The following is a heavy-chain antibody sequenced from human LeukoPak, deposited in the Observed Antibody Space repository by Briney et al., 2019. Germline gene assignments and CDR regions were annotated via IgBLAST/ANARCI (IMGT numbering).Heavy chain of an antibody. D-gene: IGHD2-2*01. V-gene: IGHV4-38-2*02. CDR3: ARVYCSSTSCYPFDY. Sequence: SETLSLTCTVSGYSISSGYYWGWIRQPPGKGLEWIGSIYHSGSTYYDPSLKSRVTISVDTSKNQFSLKLSSVTAADTAVYYCARVYCSSTSCYPFDYWGQGTLVTASS. CDR2: IYHSGST. CDR1: GYSISSGYY. J-gene: IGHJ4*02.